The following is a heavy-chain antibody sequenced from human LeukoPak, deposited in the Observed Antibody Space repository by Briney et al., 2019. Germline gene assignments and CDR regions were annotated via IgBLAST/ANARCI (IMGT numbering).Heavy chain of an antibody. CDR2: IIPIFGTA. D-gene: IGHD2-15*01. V-gene: IGHV1-69*05. J-gene: IGHJ5*01. CDR3: VREYCSGSSCPNFNNWFDP. Sequence: ASVKVSCKASGGTFISYAISWVRQAPGHGREWMGRIIPIFGTANYAQKFQGRVTITTDQSTSTAYMELSSLRSEDTAVYYCVREYCSGSSCPNFNNWFDPWGRRTLVTVSS. CDR1: GGTFISYA.